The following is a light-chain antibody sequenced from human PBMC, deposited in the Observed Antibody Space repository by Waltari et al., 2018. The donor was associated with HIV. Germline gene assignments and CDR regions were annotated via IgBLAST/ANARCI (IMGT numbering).Light chain of an antibody. CDR2: NVS. J-gene: IGLJ2*01. V-gene: IGLV2-14*01. CDR1: SSDVGGYNY. Sequence: QSALTQSASVSGSPGQSITISRTGTSSDVGGYNYVSWYQQHPGKAPKLVIYNVSTRPSGVSNRFSGSESSNTASLTISGLQAEDEAEYYCSSYTSSNTVIFGGGTRVTVL. CDR3: SSYTSSNTVI.